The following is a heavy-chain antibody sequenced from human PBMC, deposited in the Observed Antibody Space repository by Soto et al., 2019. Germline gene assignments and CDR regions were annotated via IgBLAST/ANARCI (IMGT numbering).Heavy chain of an antibody. Sequence: GESLKISCKGSGYSFTSYWIGWVLQMAGKGLEWMGIIYPGDSDTRYSPSVPGQVTISADKSISTAYLQWSSLKASDTAMYYCPRRLSPPYYYYGMDVWGQGTTVTVSS. D-gene: IGHD3-16*02. CDR1: GYSFTSYW. V-gene: IGHV5-51*01. CDR3: PRRLSPPYYYYGMDV. CDR2: IYPGDSDT. J-gene: IGHJ6*02.